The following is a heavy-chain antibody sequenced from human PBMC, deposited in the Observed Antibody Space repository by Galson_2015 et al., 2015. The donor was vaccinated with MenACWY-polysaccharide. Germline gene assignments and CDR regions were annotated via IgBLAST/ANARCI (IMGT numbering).Heavy chain of an antibody. J-gene: IGHJ4*02. CDR3: ARVRTVVGASLAPYSY. CDR1: GFSYSSSW. D-gene: IGHD1-26*01. Sequence: SLRLSCAASGFSYSSSWMSWVRQAPGKGLEWVAVISYGGINKYYADSVKGRFTISRDNSKNTLYLQMNSLRAEDTAVYYCARVRTVVGASLAPYSYWGQGTLVTVSS. CDR2: ISYGGINK. V-gene: IGHV3-30-3*01.